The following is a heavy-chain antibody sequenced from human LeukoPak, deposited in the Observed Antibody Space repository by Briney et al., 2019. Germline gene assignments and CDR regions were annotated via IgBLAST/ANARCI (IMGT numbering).Heavy chain of an antibody. CDR2: ISYDGSNK. CDR3: AKEARDVGATPFDY. D-gene: IGHD1-26*01. Sequence: PGGSLRLSCAASGFTFSSYGMHWVRQAPGKGLEWVAVISYDGSNKYYADSVKGRFTISRDNSKNTLYLQMNSLRAEDTAVYYCAKEARDVGATPFDYWGQGTLVTVSS. J-gene: IGHJ4*02. V-gene: IGHV3-30*18. CDR1: GFTFSSYG.